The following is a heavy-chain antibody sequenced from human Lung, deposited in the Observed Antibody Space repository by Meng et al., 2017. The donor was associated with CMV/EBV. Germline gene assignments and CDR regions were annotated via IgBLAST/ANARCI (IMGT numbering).Heavy chain of an antibody. Sequence: SSVTVSCKASGGTFSGYALSWVRQAAGQGLEWVGGIIPIFGTANYAQKFQGRVTITTDESTSTAYMELSSLRSEDTAVYYCARGRDCWSGWGGMDVWGQGNXVTVDS. CDR1: GGTFSGYA. CDR2: IIPIFGTA. J-gene: IGHJ6*01. CDR3: ARGRDCWSGWGGMDV. D-gene: IGHD3-3*01. V-gene: IGHV1-69*05.